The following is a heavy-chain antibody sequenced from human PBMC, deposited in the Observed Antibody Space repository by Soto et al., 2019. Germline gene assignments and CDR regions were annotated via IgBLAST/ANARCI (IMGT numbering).Heavy chain of an antibody. Sequence: QVQLVQSGAEVKKPGSSVKVSCKASGGTFSSYAISWVRQAPGQGLEWMGGIIPIFGTAIYAQRFQGRVTITADESTSTAYMELSSLRSADTAVYYCAREGRGSTISYYYYGLDVWGLGTTVTVSS. D-gene: IGHD1-26*01. J-gene: IGHJ6*02. CDR1: GGTFSSYA. CDR3: AREGRGSTISYYYYGLDV. V-gene: IGHV1-69*01. CDR2: IIPIFGTA.